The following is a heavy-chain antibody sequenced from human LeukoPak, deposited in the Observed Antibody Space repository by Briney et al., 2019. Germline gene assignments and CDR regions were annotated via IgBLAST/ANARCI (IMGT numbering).Heavy chain of an antibody. Sequence: GGSLRLSCAASGFTFSNYWMIWVRQAPGKGLEWVASIKGDGSEKYSVEGRFTISRDNAKNSMYLQMNSLRAEDTAVYYCARGGPFGAYWGQGALVTVSS. J-gene: IGHJ4*02. V-gene: IGHV3-7*03. CDR2: IKGDGSEK. CDR1: GFTFSNYW. CDR3: ARGGPFGAY. D-gene: IGHD3-3*01.